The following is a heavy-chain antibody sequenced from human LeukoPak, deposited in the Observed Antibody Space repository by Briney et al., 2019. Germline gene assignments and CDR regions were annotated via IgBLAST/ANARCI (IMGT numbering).Heavy chain of an antibody. D-gene: IGHD5-18*01. V-gene: IGHV4-39*01. J-gene: IGHJ4*02. CDR2: IYYSGST. Sequence: PSETLSLTCTVSGGSISSSSYYWGWIRQPPGKGLEWIGSIYYSGSTYYNPSLKSRVTISVDTSKNQFSLKLSSVTAADTAVYYCARRGGGYSYGPVDYWGQGTLVTVSS. CDR1: GGSISSSSYY. CDR3: ARRGGGYSYGPVDY.